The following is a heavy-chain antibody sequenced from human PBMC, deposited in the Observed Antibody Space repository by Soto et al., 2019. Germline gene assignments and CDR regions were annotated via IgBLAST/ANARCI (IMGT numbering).Heavy chain of an antibody. CDR1: GFTFSNYG. D-gene: IGHD3-10*01. V-gene: IGHV3-74*02. Sequence: VQLVESGGGVVQPGRSLRLSCAASGFTFSNYGIYWVRQAPGKGLVWVSGIDKVGTDSTYADSVKGRFTSSRDNAKNTVYLQMNSLRVEDTAVYYCARGWFGPDVWGKGTTVTVSS. J-gene: IGHJ6*03. CDR3: ARGWFGPDV. CDR2: IDKVGTDS.